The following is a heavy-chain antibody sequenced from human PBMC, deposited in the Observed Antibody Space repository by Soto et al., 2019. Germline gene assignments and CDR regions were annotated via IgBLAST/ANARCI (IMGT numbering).Heavy chain of an antibody. V-gene: IGHV3-23*01. CDR1: GFSFSSFA. CDR2: IGGSGAGT. D-gene: IGHD6-19*01. Sequence: EVQLLESGGGFVQPGGSLRLSCAASGFSFSSFAMSWVRQAPGKGLEWVSSIGGSGAGTYYADSVKGRFTISRDNSKNTLYLQTNSLRAEDTAVYFCAKGMGGIGVAGVASDIWGQGTMVTVSS. CDR3: AKGMGGIGVAGVASDI. J-gene: IGHJ3*02.